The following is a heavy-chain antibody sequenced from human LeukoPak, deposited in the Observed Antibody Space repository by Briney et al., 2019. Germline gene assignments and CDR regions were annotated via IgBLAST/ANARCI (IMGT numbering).Heavy chain of an antibody. V-gene: IGHV1-18*01. D-gene: IGHD6-19*01. J-gene: IGHJ4*03. CDR1: GYTFTSYG. CDR2: ISAYNGNT. CDR3: ARVFTISSGWYRSFDY. Sequence: ASVKVSCKASGYTFTSYGISWVRQAPGQGLEWMGWISAYNGNTNYAQKFQGRVTMTTDTSTSTAYMELRSLKSDDTAVYYCARVFTISSGWYRSFDYWGKGTTVTVSS.